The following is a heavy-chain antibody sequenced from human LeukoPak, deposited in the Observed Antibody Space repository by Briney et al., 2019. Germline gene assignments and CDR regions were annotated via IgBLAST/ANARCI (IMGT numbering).Heavy chain of an antibody. CDR2: IYHSGST. CDR3: ASLRERSYYARGFDY. J-gene: IGHJ4*02. V-gene: IGHV4-4*02. D-gene: IGHD1-26*01. Sequence: SETLSLTCAVSGGSISSSNWWSWVRQPPGQGLEWIGEIYHSGSTNYNPSLKSRVTISVDKSKNQFSLKLSSVTAADTAVYYCASLRERSYYARGFDYRGQGTLVTVSS. CDR1: GGSISSSNW.